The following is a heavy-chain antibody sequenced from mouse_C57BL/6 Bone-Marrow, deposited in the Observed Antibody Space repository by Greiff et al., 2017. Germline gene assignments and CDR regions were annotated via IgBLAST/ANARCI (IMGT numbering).Heavy chain of an antibody. D-gene: IGHD2-3*01. CDR2: IDPSDRYT. Sequence: QVQLQQSGAELVKPGASVKLSCKASGYTFTSYWMQWVKQRPGQGLEWIGEIDPSDRYTNYNQKFKGKATLTVDTSSSPAYMQLSSLTSEDSAVYYCARDGYFGFAYGGQGTLVTVSA. CDR1: GYTFTSYW. CDR3: ARDGYFGFAY. J-gene: IGHJ3*01. V-gene: IGHV1-50*01.